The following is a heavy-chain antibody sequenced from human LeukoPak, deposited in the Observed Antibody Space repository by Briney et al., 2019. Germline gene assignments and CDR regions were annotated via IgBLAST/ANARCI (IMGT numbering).Heavy chain of an antibody. CDR2: TQYDGVNK. J-gene: IGHJ4*02. Sequence: GGSLRLSCVVSGFTFSDYGMHWVRQAPGKGLEWVASTQYDGVNKYYADSVKGRFTVSRDNSKNTIYLQINSLKIEATGVYYCARDGPWFDFWGGGTLVTVFS. CDR3: ARDGPWFDF. V-gene: IGHV3-30*02. CDR1: GFTFSDYG. D-gene: IGHD5-24*01.